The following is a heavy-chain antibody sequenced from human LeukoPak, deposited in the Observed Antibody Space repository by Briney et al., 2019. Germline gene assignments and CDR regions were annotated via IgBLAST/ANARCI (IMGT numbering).Heavy chain of an antibody. CDR2: IYHSGST. J-gene: IGHJ4*02. D-gene: IGHD6-13*01. V-gene: IGHV4-59*12. Sequence: SETLSLTCTVSGGSISSYYWSWIRQPPGKGLEWIGYIYHSGSTYYNPSLKSRVTISVDRSKNQFSLKLSSVTAADTAVYYCARAIAAAAHRLDYWGQGTLVTVSS. CDR1: GGSISSYY. CDR3: ARAIAAAAHRLDY.